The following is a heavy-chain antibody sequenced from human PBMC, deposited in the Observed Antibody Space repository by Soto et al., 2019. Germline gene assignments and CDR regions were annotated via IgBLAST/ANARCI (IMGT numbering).Heavy chain of an antibody. D-gene: IGHD6-19*01. V-gene: IGHV4-61*01. J-gene: IGHJ4*02. CDR2: IYYSGST. CDR3: ASYSSGWYDVSY. CDR1: GGSVSSGSYY. Sequence: QVQLQESGPGLVKPSETLSLTCTVSGGSVSSGSYYWSWIRQPPGKGLEWIGYIYYSGSTNYNPSLKRRVTISVYTSKNQFSLKLSSVTAADTAVYYCASYSSGWYDVSYWGQGTLVTVSS.